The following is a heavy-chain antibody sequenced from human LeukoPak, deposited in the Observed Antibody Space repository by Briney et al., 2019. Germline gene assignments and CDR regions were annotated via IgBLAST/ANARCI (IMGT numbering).Heavy chain of an antibody. CDR3: ASASGIQLWLEPYYFDY. D-gene: IGHD5-18*01. Sequence: SETLSLTCTVSGGSISSYYWSWIRQPPGKGLEWIGYIYYSGSTYYNPSLKSRVTISVDTSKNQFSLKLSSVTAADTAVYYCASASGIQLWLEPYYFDYWGQGTLVTVSS. CDR2: IYYSGST. J-gene: IGHJ4*02. CDR1: GGSISSYY. V-gene: IGHV4-59*12.